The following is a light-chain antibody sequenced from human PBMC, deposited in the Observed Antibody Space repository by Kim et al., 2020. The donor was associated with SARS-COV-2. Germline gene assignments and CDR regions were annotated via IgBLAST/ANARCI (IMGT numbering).Light chain of an antibody. CDR2: STN. J-gene: IGLJ3*02. CDR1: SGSVSTSYY. Sequence: GGTVTLTCGLSSGSVSTSYYPSWYQQTPGQAPRTLIYSTNTRSSGVPGRFSGSILGNKAALIITGAHADDESDYYCVLYMGSGIWVFGGGTQLTVL. CDR3: VLYMGSGIWV. V-gene: IGLV8-61*01.